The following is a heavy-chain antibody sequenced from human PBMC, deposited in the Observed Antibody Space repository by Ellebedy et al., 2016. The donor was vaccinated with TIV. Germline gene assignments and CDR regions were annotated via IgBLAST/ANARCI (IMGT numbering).Heavy chain of an antibody. D-gene: IGHD3-10*01. CDR3: ARDEYGSGSYNWFDP. J-gene: IGHJ5*02. Sequence: GESLKISCAASGFTFSSYGMHWVRQAPGKGLEWVAVIWYDGSNKYYADSVKGRFTISRDNSKNTLYLKMNSLRAEDTAVYYCARDEYGSGSYNWFDPWGQGTLVTVSS. CDR1: GFTFSSYG. V-gene: IGHV3-33*01. CDR2: IWYDGSNK.